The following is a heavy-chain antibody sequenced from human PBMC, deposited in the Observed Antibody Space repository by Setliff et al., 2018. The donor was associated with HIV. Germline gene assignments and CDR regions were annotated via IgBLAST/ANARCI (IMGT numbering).Heavy chain of an antibody. J-gene: IGHJ6*03. Sequence: KPSETLSLTCTVSGGSITSGGYYWSWIRQHPGKGLEWIGYIYYSGSTYYNPSLKSRVSISVDTSKNQFSLKLSSVTAADTAVYYCARAGAVVPAAIRYYYYYMDVWGKGTTVTVSS. D-gene: IGHD2-2*02. CDR1: GGSITSGGYY. CDR3: ARAGAVVPAAIRYYYYYMDV. V-gene: IGHV4-31*03. CDR2: IYYSGST.